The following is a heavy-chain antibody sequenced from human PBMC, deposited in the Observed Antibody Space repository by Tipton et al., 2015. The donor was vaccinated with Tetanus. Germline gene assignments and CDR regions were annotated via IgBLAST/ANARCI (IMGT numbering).Heavy chain of an antibody. Sequence: TLSLTCTVSGGSISSSSYYWGWIRQPPGKGLEWIGSISYKGSTYYSPSLKSRVTMSVDASKNQFSLELTSVTAADTAVYYCARHAGAGATIWGTDYWGQGTLVTVSS. D-gene: IGHD3-9*01. J-gene: IGHJ4*02. CDR3: ARHAGAGATIWGTDY. V-gene: IGHV4-39*01. CDR2: ISYKGST. CDR1: GGSISSSSYY.